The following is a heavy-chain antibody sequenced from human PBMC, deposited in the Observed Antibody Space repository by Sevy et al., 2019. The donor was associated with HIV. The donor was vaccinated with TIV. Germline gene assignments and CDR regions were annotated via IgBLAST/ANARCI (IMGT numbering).Heavy chain of an antibody. J-gene: IGHJ6*02. CDR3: ARDRRGYSGYDLLDYYYYGMDV. CDR1: GFTFSSYS. CDR2: ISSSSSTI. V-gene: IGHV3-48*02. D-gene: IGHD5-12*01. Sequence: GGSLRLSCAASGFTFSSYSMNWVRQAPGKGLEWVSYISSSSSTIYYADSVKGRFTISRDNAKNSLYLQMNSLRDEDTALYYCARDRRGYSGYDLLDYYYYGMDVWGQGTTVTVS.